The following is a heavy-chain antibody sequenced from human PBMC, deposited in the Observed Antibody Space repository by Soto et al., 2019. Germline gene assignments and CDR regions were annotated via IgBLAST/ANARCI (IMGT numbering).Heavy chain of an antibody. CDR3: ARDLYLLARSSGYYGIDY. V-gene: IGHV1-18*01. CDR1: GYTFTSYG. J-gene: IGHJ4*02. CDR2: ISAYNGNT. Sequence: ASVKVSCKASGYTFTSYGISWVRQAPGQGLEWMGWISAYNGNTNYAQKLQGRVTMTTDTSTSTAYMELRSLRSDDTAVYYCARDLYLLARSSGYYGIDYWGQGTLVTVSS. D-gene: IGHD3-22*01.